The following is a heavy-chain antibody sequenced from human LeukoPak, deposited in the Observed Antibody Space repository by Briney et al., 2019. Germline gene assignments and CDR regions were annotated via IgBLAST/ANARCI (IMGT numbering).Heavy chain of an antibody. Sequence: SETLSLTCAVSGDSVSSSYWSWIRQPPGKGLEWIGHIFYSGSTNYNPSLKSRVSISVDTSKNQFSLKLSSVTAADTAVYYCASHEYYYYGMDVWGQGTTVTVSS. CDR2: IFYSGST. V-gene: IGHV4-59*02. J-gene: IGHJ6*02. CDR1: GDSVSSSY. CDR3: ASHEYYYYGMDV.